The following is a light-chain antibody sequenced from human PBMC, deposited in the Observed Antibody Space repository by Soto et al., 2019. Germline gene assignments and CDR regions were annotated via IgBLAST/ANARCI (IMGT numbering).Light chain of an antibody. CDR2: DVS. CDR3: QQYYHWRT. V-gene: IGKV3-15*01. Sequence: EIVMTQSPAILSVSPGERGTLSCRASQDIGTKLAWYQQKPGQAPSLLMYDVSTRASAAPARFSGSGSGSEFTPTISSLQSEDFAIYFCQQYYHWRTFGQGTKVDIK. CDR1: QDIGTK. J-gene: IGKJ1*01.